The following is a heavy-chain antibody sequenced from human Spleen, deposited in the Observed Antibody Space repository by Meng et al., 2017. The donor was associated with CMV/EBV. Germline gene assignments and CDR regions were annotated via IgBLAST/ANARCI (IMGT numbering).Heavy chain of an antibody. CDR2: IYYTGVT. CDR3: ARGVRDIVVVPAARRWFDP. Sequence: SETLSLTCTVSGGSVSSDSYYWHWIRQPPGKGLEWIGNIYYTGVTNYNPSLESRVTISVDTSKNQFSLKLSSVTAADTAVYYCARGVRDIVVVPAARRWFDPWGQGTLVTVSS. CDR1: GGSVSSDSYY. D-gene: IGHD2-2*01. J-gene: IGHJ5*02. V-gene: IGHV4-61*01.